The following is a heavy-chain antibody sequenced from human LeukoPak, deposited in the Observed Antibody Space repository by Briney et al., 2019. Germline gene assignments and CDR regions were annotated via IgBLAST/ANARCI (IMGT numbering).Heavy chain of an antibody. J-gene: IGHJ4*02. D-gene: IGHD7-27*01. Sequence: GGSLRLSCAASGFTFSISWMSWVRQAPGKGLEWVASIRRDGSEEFYLDSVKGRFTISRDNAMNSLYLQMNSLRAEDTAVYYCAKAANWGSFDYWGQGTLVTVSS. CDR3: AKAANWGSFDY. V-gene: IGHV3-7*01. CDR2: IRRDGSEE. CDR1: GFTFSISW.